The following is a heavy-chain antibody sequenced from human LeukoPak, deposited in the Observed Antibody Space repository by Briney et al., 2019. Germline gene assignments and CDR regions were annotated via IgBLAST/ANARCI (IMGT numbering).Heavy chain of an antibody. Sequence: ASVKVSGKASGYTFTGYYMHWVRQAPGQGLEWMGWINPNSGGTNYAQKFQGWVTMTGDTSISTAYMELSRLRSDDTAVYYCARDLRSGWTHGMDVWGKGTTVTVSS. CDR1: GYTFTGYY. CDR3: ARDLRSGWTHGMDV. D-gene: IGHD6-19*01. CDR2: INPNSGGT. V-gene: IGHV1-2*04. J-gene: IGHJ6*04.